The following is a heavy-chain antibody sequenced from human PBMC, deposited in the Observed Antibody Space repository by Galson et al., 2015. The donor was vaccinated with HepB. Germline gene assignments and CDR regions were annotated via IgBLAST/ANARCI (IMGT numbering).Heavy chain of an antibody. CDR1: GFTFSSYW. J-gene: IGHJ6*02. CDR3: ARPYYDILTGYYYFYYGLDV. V-gene: IGHV3-74*01. CDR2: IKRDGSNT. Sequence: SLRLSCAASGFTFSSYWMHWVRQAPGKGLEWVSSIKRDGSNTNYADSVKGRFTISRDNAKNTLYLQMNSLRAEGTAVYYCARPYYDILTGYYYFYYGLDVWGQGTTVTVSS. D-gene: IGHD3-9*01.